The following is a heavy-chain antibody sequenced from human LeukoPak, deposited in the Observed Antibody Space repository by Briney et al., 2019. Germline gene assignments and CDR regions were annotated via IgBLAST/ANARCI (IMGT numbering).Heavy chain of an antibody. CDR3: ARVLAAGTLDY. Sequence: RSLRLSCAASGFTFSSYAMHWVRQAPGKGLEWVAVISYDGSYKYYADSVKGRFTISRDNSKNTLYLQMNSLRAEDTAVYYCARVLAAGTLDYWGQGTLVTVSS. J-gene: IGHJ4*02. CDR2: ISYDGSYK. D-gene: IGHD6-13*01. CDR1: GFTFSSYA. V-gene: IGHV3-30*04.